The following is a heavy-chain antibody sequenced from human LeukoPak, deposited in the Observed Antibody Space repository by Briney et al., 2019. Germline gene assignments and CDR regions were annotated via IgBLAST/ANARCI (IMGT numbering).Heavy chain of an antibody. CDR3: ARDTAPFGSGSYNY. CDR2: IYTSGST. D-gene: IGHD3-10*01. Sequence: SQTLSLTCTVSGGSISSGSYYWSWIRQPAGKGREWIGRIYTSGSTNYNPSLKSRVTISVDTSKNQFSLKLSSVTAADTAVYYCARDTAPFGSGSYNYWGQGTLVTVSS. V-gene: IGHV4-61*02. CDR1: GGSISSGSYY. J-gene: IGHJ4*02.